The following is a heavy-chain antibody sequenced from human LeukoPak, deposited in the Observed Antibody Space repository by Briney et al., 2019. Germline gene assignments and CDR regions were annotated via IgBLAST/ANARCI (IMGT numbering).Heavy chain of an antibody. J-gene: IGHJ6*04. CDR3: AREFDGDYWAVAYYYYGMDV. V-gene: IGHV3-30*04. CDR1: GFTFSSYA. CDR2: ISYDGSNK. D-gene: IGHD2-21*02. Sequence: GRSLRLSCAASGFTFSSYAMHWVRQAPGKGLEWVAVISYDGSNKYYADSVKGRFTISRDNSKNTLYLQMNSLRAEDTAVYYCAREFDGDYWAVAYYYYGMDVWGKGTTVTDSS.